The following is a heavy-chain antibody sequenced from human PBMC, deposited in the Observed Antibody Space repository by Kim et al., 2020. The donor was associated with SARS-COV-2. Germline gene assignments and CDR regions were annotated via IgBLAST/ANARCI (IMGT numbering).Heavy chain of an antibody. CDR3: ARGGDTTHYYYGMDV. Sequence: SETLSLTCTVSGGSISSGDYYWSWIRQPPGKGLEWIGYIYYSGSTYYNPSLKSRVTISVDTSKNQFSLKLSSVTAADTAVYYCARGGDTTHYYYGMDVWGQGTTVTVSS. CDR2: IYYSGST. CDR1: GGSISSGDYY. J-gene: IGHJ6*02. D-gene: IGHD1-26*01. V-gene: IGHV4-30-4*01.